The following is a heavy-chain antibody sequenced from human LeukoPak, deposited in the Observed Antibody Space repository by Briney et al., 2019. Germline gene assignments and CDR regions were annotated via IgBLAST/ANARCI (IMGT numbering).Heavy chain of an antibody. J-gene: IGHJ4*02. V-gene: IGHV3-15*01. D-gene: IGHD2-2*01. CDR1: GFTFSNAW. CDR2: IKSKTDGGTT. Sequence: GGSLRLSCAASGFTFSNAWMSWVRRAPGKGLEWVGLIKSKTDGGTTDYAAPVKGRFTISRDDSKNTLYLQMNSLKTEDTAVYYCTTGAPFVVVPAAIDYWGQGTLVTVSS. CDR3: TTGAPFVVVPAAIDY.